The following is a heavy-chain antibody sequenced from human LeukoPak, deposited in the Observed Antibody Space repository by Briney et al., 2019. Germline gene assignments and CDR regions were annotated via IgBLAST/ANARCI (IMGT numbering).Heavy chain of an antibody. CDR1: GVTLSNYW. Sequence: GGSLRLSCAASGVTLSNYWMHWVRQAPRKGLEWVSAISGSGGSTYYADSVKGRFTISRDTSKTTLYLQMNSLRAEDTAVYYCARGPEAIFGVVIIRHYYYYYYMDVWGKGTTVTVSS. CDR2: ISGSGGST. J-gene: IGHJ6*03. CDR3: ARGPEAIFGVVIIRHYYYYYYMDV. V-gene: IGHV3-23*01. D-gene: IGHD3-3*01.